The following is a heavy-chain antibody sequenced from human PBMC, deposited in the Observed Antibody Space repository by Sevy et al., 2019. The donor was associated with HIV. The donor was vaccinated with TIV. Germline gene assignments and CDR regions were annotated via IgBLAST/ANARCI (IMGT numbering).Heavy chain of an antibody. CDR2: FDPEDDKT. Sequence: ASVKVSCKVSGYTLTQLSMHWVRQAPGKGLEWMGTFDPEDDKTIYAQKFQGRVTMTEDKSTDTAYMELSSLRSEDTAMFYCATTKDYYDNSCYPFDYWGQGTLVTVSS. J-gene: IGHJ4*02. D-gene: IGHD3-22*01. CDR3: ATTKDYYDNSCYPFDY. CDR1: GYTLTQLS. V-gene: IGHV1-24*01.